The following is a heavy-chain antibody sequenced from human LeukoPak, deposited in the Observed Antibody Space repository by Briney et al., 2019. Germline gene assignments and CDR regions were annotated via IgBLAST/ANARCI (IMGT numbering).Heavy chain of an antibody. D-gene: IGHD3-10*01. CDR2: INHSGST. V-gene: IGHV4-34*01. J-gene: IGHJ4*02. Sequence: SETLSLTCAVYGGSFSGYYWSWIRQPPGKGLEWIGEINHSGSTNYNPSLKSRVTISVDTSKNQFSLKLSSVTAADTAVYYCARGSAYGSGSYHFDYWGQGTLVTVSS. CDR3: ARGSAYGSGSYHFDY. CDR1: GGSFSGYY.